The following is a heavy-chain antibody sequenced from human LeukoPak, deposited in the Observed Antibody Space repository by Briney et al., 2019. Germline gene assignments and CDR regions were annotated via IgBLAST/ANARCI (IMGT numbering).Heavy chain of an antibody. CDR1: GFTFSNCY. J-gene: IGHJ6*02. CDR2: LWPDGSEV. CDR3: ARDLVVDWSLGYGMDV. D-gene: IGHD3-9*01. V-gene: IGHV3-7*01. Sequence: GGPLRLSCAASGFTFSNCYMSWVRQAPGKGLEWVATLWPDGSEVYYVDSVRGRFTISRDNAKNSLYLQMKSLTVEDTAVYYCARDLVVDWSLGYGMDVWGQGTTVTVSS.